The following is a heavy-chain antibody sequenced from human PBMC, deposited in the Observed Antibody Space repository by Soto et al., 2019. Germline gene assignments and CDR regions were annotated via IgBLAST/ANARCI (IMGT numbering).Heavy chain of an antibody. CDR1: GDSISTYY. D-gene: IGHD4-17*01. CDR2: ISSSGTT. J-gene: IGHJ4*02. CDR3: ARGGGTPHNDYEFDY. V-gene: IGHV4-59*01. Sequence: QVQLQESGPGLVKPSETLSLTCTVSGDSISTYYWSWIRQPPGKGLEWIGYISSSGTTNYNPSLKSRVTISVDTSKSQFSLSLSSVTAADTAVYYCARGGGTPHNDYEFDYWGQGTLVTVSS.